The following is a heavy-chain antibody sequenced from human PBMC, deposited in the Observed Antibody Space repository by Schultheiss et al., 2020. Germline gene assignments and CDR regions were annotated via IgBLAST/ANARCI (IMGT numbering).Heavy chain of an antibody. V-gene: IGHV3-7*01. D-gene: IGHD1-1*01. CDR2: IKQDGSDK. CDR3: ARDTTGTGAFDI. Sequence: GGSLRLSCEASGFTMSSYWMTWVRQAPGKGLEWLANIKQDGSDKYYVDSVKGRFTISRDNAKNSLYLQMNSLRDEDTAVYYCARDTTGTGAFDIWGQGTMVTVAS. J-gene: IGHJ3*02. CDR1: GFTMSSYW.